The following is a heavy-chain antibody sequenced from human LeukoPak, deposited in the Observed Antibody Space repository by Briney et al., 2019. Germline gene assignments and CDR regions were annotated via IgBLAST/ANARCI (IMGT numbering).Heavy chain of an antibody. CDR1: GYTFTGYY. CDR2: INPNSGNT. CDR3: ARDYSIQGMVRGVNGY. J-gene: IGHJ4*02. V-gene: IGHV1-8*02. D-gene: IGHD3-10*01. Sequence: ASVKVSCKASGYTFTGYYMHWVRQAPGQGLEWMGWINPNSGNTGYAQKFQGRVTMTRNTSISTAYMELSSLRSDDTAVYYCARDYSIQGMVRGVNGYWGQGTLVTVSS.